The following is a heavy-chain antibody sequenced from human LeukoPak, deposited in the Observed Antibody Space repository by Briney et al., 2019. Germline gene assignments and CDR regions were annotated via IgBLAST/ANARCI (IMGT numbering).Heavy chain of an antibody. Sequence: GGSLRLSCVVSGFCVINNYVSWVRQAPGKGLEWVSVIYAGNTIKYADSVKGRFTISRDNSKNTVYLQMNSLRAEDTALYYCATIGTGDYREDSWGQGTLVTVSS. CDR1: GFCVINNY. CDR2: IYAGNTI. J-gene: IGHJ4*02. CDR3: ATIGTGDYREDS. D-gene: IGHD3/OR15-3a*01. V-gene: IGHV3-66*01.